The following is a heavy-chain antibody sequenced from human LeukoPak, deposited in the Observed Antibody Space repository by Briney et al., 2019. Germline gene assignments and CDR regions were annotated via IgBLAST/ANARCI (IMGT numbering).Heavy chain of an antibody. J-gene: IGHJ4*02. CDR1: GFTFSDYY. CDR3: ARDFIAAAGVHFDY. V-gene: IGHV3-11*06. D-gene: IGHD6-13*01. CDR2: ISSSSSYI. Sequence: GGSLRLSCAASGFTFSDYYMSWIRQAPGKGLEWVSSISSSSSYIYYADSVKGRFTISRDNAKNSLYLQMNSLRAEDTAVYYCARDFIAAAGVHFDYWGQGTLVTVSS.